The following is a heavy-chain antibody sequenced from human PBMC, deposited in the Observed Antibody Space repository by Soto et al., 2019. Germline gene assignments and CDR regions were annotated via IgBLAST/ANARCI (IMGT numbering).Heavy chain of an antibody. Sequence: GESLKISCKGSGYNFAGYWIAWVRQMPGKGLELMGIIYPSDSDTRYRPSFQGQVTISADKSISSAYLQWSSLRTSDTAMYYCARGGVSTRTFDYWGQGTPVTVSS. CDR1: GYNFAGYW. D-gene: IGHD3-3*01. CDR2: IYPSDSDT. V-gene: IGHV5-51*01. CDR3: ARGGVSTRTFDY. J-gene: IGHJ4*02.